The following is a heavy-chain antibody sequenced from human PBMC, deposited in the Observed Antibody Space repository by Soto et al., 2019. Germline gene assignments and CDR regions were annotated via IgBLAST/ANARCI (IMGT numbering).Heavy chain of an antibody. CDR3: AREGLNLYYDSSGYSD. Sequence: QVQLQESGPGLVNPSQTLSLTCTVSGGSISSGGYYWSLIRQHPGKGLEWIGYIYYSGSTYYNPSLKSRVTISVDTSKNQFSLKLSSVTAADTAVYYCAREGLNLYYDSSGYSDWGQGTLVTVSS. D-gene: IGHD3-22*01. CDR2: IYYSGST. CDR1: GGSISSGGYY. J-gene: IGHJ4*02. V-gene: IGHV4-31*03.